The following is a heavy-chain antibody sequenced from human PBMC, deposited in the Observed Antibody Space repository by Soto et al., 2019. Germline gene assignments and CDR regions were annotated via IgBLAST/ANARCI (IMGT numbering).Heavy chain of an antibody. CDR3: AKTSVAGIQGGYFDY. CDR2: ISGSVGST. CDR1: GFTFSSYA. Sequence: GGSLRLSCAACGFTFSSYAMSWVRQAPGKGLEWVSGISGSVGSTYYADSVKGRFTISRDNSKNTLYLQMSSLRAEDTAVYYCAKTSVAGIQGGYFDYWGQGTLVTVSS. D-gene: IGHD6-19*01. V-gene: IGHV3-23*01. J-gene: IGHJ4*02.